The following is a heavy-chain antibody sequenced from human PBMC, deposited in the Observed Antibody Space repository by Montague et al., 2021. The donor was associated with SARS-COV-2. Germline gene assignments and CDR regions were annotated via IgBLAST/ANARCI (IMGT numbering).Heavy chain of an antibody. D-gene: IGHD3-3*01. J-gene: IGHJ4*02. CDR2: IYYSGST. V-gene: IGHV4-31*03. Sequence: TLSLTCTVSGVSISSGRYYWSWIRQPPGKGLEWIGYIYYSGSTCYNPSLNSRVTISVDTSKNQFSLKLSSVTAADTAVYYCARAHNTMVGVLNHYDYWGQGTLVTVSS. CDR1: GVSISSGRYY. CDR3: ARAHNTMVGVLNHYDY.